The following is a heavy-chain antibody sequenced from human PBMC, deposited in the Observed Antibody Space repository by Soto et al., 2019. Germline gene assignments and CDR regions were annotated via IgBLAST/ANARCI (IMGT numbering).Heavy chain of an antibody. CDR3: ARRAIAAVPAALSSYHDYTNYRFDS. J-gene: IGHJ4*02. CDR2: IIPMFAAT. Sequence: QVQLAQSGAEMTKPGSSVKVSCRASGGSFSDFAFSWVRQAPGQGLEWMGGIIPMFAATKYAQRLQDRVTITADESTNTVYLALNSLTSEDTAIYFCARRAIAAVPAALSSYHDYTNYRFDSWGQGTLVTVSS. CDR1: GGSFSDFA. V-gene: IGHV1-69*01. D-gene: IGHD2-15*01.